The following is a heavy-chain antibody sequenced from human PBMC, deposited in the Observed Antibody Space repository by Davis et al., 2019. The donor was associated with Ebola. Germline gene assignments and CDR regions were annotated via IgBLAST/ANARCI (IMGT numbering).Heavy chain of an antibody. V-gene: IGHV4-59*08. D-gene: IGHD6-25*01. CDR3: ARVESGYYFDY. Sequence: SETLSLTCTVSGGSISSYYWSWIRQPPGKGLEWIGYIYYSGSTNYNPSLKSRVTISVDTSKNQFSLKLSSVTAADTAVYYWARVESGYYFDYWGQGTLVTVSS. CDR2: IYYSGST. J-gene: IGHJ4*02. CDR1: GGSISSYY.